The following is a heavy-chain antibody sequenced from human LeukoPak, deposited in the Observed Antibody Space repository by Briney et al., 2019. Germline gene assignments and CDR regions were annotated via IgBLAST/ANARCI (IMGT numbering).Heavy chain of an antibody. Sequence: GGSLRLSCADSGCTFSSYSMNWVRQAPGKGLEWVSSISSSSSYIYYADSVKGRFTISRDNAKNSLYLQMNSLRAEDTAVYYCARDGEDIVVVPAAIKATSYYYYGMDVWGKGTTVTVSS. D-gene: IGHD2-2*02. V-gene: IGHV3-21*01. CDR1: GCTFSSYS. CDR2: ISSSSSYI. CDR3: ARDGEDIVVVPAAIKATSYYYYGMDV. J-gene: IGHJ6*04.